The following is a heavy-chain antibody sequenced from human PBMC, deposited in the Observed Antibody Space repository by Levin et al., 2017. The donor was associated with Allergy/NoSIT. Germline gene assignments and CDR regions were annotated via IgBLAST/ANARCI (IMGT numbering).Heavy chain of an antibody. D-gene: IGHD2-15*01. V-gene: IGHV3-23*01. CDR3: AKTMTASCYSGCHY. Sequence: LSLTCAASGFTFSSYAMTWVRQAPGKGLEWVSAISGSGGDTFYAGSVKGRFTISRDNSKNALYLQMNSLRAEDTAVYYCAKTMTASCYSGCHYWGQGTLVTVSS. CDR1: GFTFSSYA. J-gene: IGHJ4*02. CDR2: ISGSGGDT.